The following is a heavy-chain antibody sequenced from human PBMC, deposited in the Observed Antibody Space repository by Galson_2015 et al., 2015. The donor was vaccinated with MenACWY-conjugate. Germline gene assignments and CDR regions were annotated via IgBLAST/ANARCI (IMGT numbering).Heavy chain of an antibody. D-gene: IGHD1-1*01. V-gene: IGHV4-59*01. Sequence: FYWDWLRQSPGQGLEWIGYISYSGSTNYHPSLKSRVTISVDTSKNQFSVKLTSVTAADTAVYYCVRVGKGTVDYWGQGTLVTVSS. CDR3: VRVGKGTVDY. CDR2: ISYSGST. J-gene: IGHJ4*02. CDR1: FY.